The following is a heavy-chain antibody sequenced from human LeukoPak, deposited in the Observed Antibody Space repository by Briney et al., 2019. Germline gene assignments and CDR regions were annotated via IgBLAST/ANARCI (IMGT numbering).Heavy chain of an antibody. V-gene: IGHV4-59*01. D-gene: IGHD3-10*01. CDR1: GGSISSYY. Sequence: SETLSLTCTVSGGSISSYYWSWIRQPPGKGLEWIGYIYYSGSTNYNPSLKSRVTISVDTSKNHLSLKLSSVTAADTAVYYCARVAITMIRGVRYWFDPWGQGTLVTVSS. CDR2: IYYSGST. J-gene: IGHJ5*02. CDR3: ARVAITMIRGVRYWFDP.